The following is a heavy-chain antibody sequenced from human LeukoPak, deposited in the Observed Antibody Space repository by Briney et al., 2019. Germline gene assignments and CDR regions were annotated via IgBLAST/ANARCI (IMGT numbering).Heavy chain of an antibody. J-gene: IGHJ6*03. CDR2: IKQDGSEK. Sequence: GGSLRLSCAASGFTFSSYGMSWVRQAPGKGLEWVANIKQDGSEKYYVDSVKGRFTISRDNAKNSLYLQMNSLRAEDTAVYYCARDRFGGGAYYYYMDVWGKGTTVTISS. D-gene: IGHD3-16*01. CDR3: ARDRFGGGAYYYYMDV. CDR1: GFTFSSYG. V-gene: IGHV3-7*01.